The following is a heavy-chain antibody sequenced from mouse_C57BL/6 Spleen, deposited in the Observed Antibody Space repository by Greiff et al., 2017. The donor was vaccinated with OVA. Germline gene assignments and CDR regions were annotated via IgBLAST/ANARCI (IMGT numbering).Heavy chain of an antibody. CDR3: AKGVYYYGSSYEGAMDY. Sequence: EVKLQESGPGLVKPSQSLSLTCSVTGYSITSGYYWNWIRQFPGNKLEWMGYISYDGSNNYNPSLKNRISITRDTSKNQFFLKLNSVTTEDTATYYCAKGVYYYGSSYEGAMDYWGQGTSVTVSS. V-gene: IGHV3-6*01. CDR1: GYSITSGYY. J-gene: IGHJ4*01. D-gene: IGHD1-1*01. CDR2: ISYDGSN.